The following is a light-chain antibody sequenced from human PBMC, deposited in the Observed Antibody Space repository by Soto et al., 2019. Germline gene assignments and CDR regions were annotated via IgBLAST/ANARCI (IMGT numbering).Light chain of an antibody. J-gene: IGKJ1*01. Sequence: IVMTQSPATLSVSPGERATLSCRTSQSINSKLAWYQQKPGQAPRLLIYAASTRATDVPARFSGGGSETEFTLTISSLQSEDFAVSFCQQYNIWPLWTFGQGTKVDIK. CDR1: QSINSK. V-gene: IGKV3-15*01. CDR3: QQYNIWPLWT. CDR2: AAS.